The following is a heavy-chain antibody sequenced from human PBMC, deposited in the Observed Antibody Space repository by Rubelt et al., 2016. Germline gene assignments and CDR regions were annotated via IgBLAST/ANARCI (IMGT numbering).Heavy chain of an antibody. CDR2: INHSGST. CDR3: ARGGKTTYGDFDY. J-gene: IGHJ4*02. V-gene: IGHV4-59*12. Sequence: QVQLQESGPGLVKPSETLSLTCTVSGGSISSYYWSWIRQPPGKGLEWIGEINHSGSTNYNPSLKSQVSISVDTSKSQFSLKLSSVTAADPAVYYCARGGKTTYGDFDYWGQGTLVTVSS. CDR1: GGSISSYY. D-gene: IGHD4-17*01.